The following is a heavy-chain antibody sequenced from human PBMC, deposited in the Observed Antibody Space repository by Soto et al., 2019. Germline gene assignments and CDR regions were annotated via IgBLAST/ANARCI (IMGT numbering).Heavy chain of an antibody. D-gene: IGHD1-20*01. J-gene: IGHJ6*02. Sequence: SVKVSCKASGGTFSSYAISCVRLSPLQGLEWMGGIIPIFGTANYAQKFQGRVTITADKSTSTAYMELSSLRSEDTAVYYCARATLTGRYYYYYGMDVWGQGTTVTVSS. CDR2: IIPIFGTA. CDR1: GGTFSSYA. CDR3: ARATLTGRYYYYYGMDV. V-gene: IGHV1-69*06.